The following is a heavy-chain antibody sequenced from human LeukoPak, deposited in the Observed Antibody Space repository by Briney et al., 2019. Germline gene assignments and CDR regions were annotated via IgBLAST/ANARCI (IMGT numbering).Heavy chain of an antibody. J-gene: IGHJ4*02. D-gene: IGHD5-18*01. V-gene: IGHV3-21*01. CDR3: AKPGDTASRHVSDGPGY. Sequence: GGSLRLSCAASGFTFSSYSFNWVRQAPGKGLEWVSSISSSSTYIYYGDSVKGRFTISRDNSKNTLYLQMNSLRAEDTAVYYCAKPGDTASRHVSDGPGYWGQGTLVTVSS. CDR2: ISSSSTYI. CDR1: GFTFSSYS.